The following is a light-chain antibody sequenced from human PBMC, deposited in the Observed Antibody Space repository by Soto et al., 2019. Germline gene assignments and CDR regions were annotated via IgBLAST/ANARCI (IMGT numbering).Light chain of an antibody. V-gene: IGKV3-20*01. Sequence: VVLTQSPGTLSLSPGERATLSCRASQSISANYLAWYQQKPGQAPRLLIYGDSVRAAGIPDRFSGSVSGTDFSLTISRLEPGDFAVYYCQQCGSSPRYSFGQGTRLEI. J-gene: IGKJ2*03. CDR1: QSISANY. CDR3: QQCGSSPRYS. CDR2: GDS.